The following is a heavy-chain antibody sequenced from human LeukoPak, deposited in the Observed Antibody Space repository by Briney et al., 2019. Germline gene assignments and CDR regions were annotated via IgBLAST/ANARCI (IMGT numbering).Heavy chain of an antibody. Sequence: PSETLSLTCAVYGGSFSGYYWSWIRQPPGKGLEWIGEINHSGSTNYNPSLKSRVTISVDASKNQFSLKLSSVTAADTAVYYCARDRGYYYFFDYWGQGTLVTVSS. CDR2: INHSGST. CDR1: GGSFSGYY. J-gene: IGHJ4*02. V-gene: IGHV4-34*01. D-gene: IGHD3-22*01. CDR3: ARDRGYYYFFDY.